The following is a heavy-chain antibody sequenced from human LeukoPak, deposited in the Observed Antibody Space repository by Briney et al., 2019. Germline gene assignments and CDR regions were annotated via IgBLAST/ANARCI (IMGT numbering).Heavy chain of an antibody. CDR2: ISSSGSTI. J-gene: IGHJ4*02. CDR1: GFTFSDYY. D-gene: IGHD2-21*02. V-gene: IGHV3-11*04. Sequence: KAGGSLRLSCAASGFTFSDYYMSWIRQAPGKGLEWVSYISSSGSTIYYADSVKGRFTISRDNAKNSLYPQMNSLRAEDTAVYYCARDIVVVTATPYYWGQGTLVTVSS. CDR3: ARDIVVVTATPYY.